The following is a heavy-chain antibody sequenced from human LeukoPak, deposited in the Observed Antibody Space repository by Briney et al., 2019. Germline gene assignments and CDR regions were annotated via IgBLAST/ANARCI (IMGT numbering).Heavy chain of an antibody. CDR3: ARVWGGYSGYDPPFDY. J-gene: IGHJ4*02. CDR1: GFTFSSYA. CDR2: ISYDGSNK. D-gene: IGHD5-12*01. V-gene: IGHV3-30*04. Sequence: PGRSLRLSCAASGFTFSSYAMHWVRQAPGKGLELVAVISYDGSNKYYADSVKGRFTISRDNSKNTLYLQMNSLRAEDTAVYYCARVWGGYSGYDPPFDYWGQGTLVTVSS.